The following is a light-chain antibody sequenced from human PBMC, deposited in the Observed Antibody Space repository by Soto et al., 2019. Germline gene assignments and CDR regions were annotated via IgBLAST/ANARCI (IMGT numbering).Light chain of an antibody. V-gene: IGKV1-13*02. J-gene: IGKJ5*01. CDR2: DAS. CDR3: RQCKGYPST. Sequence: AIQLTQSPSSLSASVGDSVTITCRATQDISNTLAWYQHKPGRGPTLLIFDASTLESGVPSRFTGSGSGTHFTLTISSLQPEDFATYICRQCKGYPSTFGQGTRVEV. CDR1: QDISNT.